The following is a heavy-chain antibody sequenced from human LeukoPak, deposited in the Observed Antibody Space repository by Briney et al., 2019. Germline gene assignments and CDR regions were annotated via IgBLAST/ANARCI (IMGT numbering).Heavy chain of an antibody. CDR3: ATGEYSSSS. V-gene: IGHV1-8*03. D-gene: IGHD6-6*01. CDR2: MNPNSCNT. CDR1: GYTFTSYD. Sequence: ASVKVSCKASGYTFTSYDINWVRQAPGQGLEWMGCMNPNSCNTGYAHKFQGRVTITRNTSISTAYMELSSLRYEDTAVYYCATGEYSSSSWGQGTLVTVSS. J-gene: IGHJ4*02.